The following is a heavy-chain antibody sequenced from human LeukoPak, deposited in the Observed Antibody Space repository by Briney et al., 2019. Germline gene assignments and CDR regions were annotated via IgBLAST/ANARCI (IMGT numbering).Heavy chain of an antibody. CDR1: GGSISSGDYY. V-gene: IGHV4-61*08. CDR2: INHRGNT. CDR3: ASLYCTSTRCLDY. D-gene: IGHD2-2*01. J-gene: IGHJ4*02. Sequence: SETLSLTCTVSGGSISSGDYYWSWIRQPPGKGLEWIGEINHRGNTKYDPSLKSRVTIARDTSKNQFSLNLSSVTAADTAVYYCASLYCTSTRCLDYWGQGSLVTVSS.